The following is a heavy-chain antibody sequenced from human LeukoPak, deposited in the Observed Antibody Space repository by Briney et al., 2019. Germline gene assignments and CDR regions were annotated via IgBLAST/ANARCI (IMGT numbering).Heavy chain of an antibody. CDR3: ARVNVGSSGGDY. CDR1: GYTFTRYP. J-gene: IGHJ4*02. D-gene: IGHD6-13*01. CDR2: ISSYNGHP. Sequence: ASVKVSCKASGYTFTRYPFSWVRQAPGQSLEWIGHISSYNGHPDYAQRLQGRVTLTIDTSTSTAYMELRSLRSDDTATYYCARVNVGSSGGDYWGQGTLVTVSS. V-gene: IGHV1-18*01.